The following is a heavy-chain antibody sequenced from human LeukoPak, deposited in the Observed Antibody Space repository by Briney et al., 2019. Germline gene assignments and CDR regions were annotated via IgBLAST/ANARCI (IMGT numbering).Heavy chain of an antibody. CDR3: AKGGGYSYGYSPD. CDR1: GFTFSSFA. V-gene: IGHV3-23*01. D-gene: IGHD5-18*01. Sequence: GGSLRLSCAASGFTFSSFAMSWVRQAPGKGLEWVSLISGSGGSTYYADSVKGRFTISRDNSKNTLFLQMNSLRAEDTAVYYCAKGGGYSYGYSPDWGQGTLVTVSS. J-gene: IGHJ4*02. CDR2: ISGSGGST.